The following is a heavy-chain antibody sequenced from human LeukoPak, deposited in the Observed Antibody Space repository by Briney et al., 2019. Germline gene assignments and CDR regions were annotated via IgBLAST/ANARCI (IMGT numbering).Heavy chain of an antibody. J-gene: IGHJ5*02. D-gene: IGHD2-2*02. CDR2: IYPGDSDT. CDR3: ARSLAPAAIPGDWFDP. CDR1: GYSFTSYW. Sequence: GESLKIPCKGSGYSFTSYWIGWVRQMPGKGLEWMGIIYPGDSDTRYSPSFQGQVTISADKSISTAYLQWSSLKASDTAMYYCARSLAPAAIPGDWFDPWGQGTLVTVSS. V-gene: IGHV5-51*01.